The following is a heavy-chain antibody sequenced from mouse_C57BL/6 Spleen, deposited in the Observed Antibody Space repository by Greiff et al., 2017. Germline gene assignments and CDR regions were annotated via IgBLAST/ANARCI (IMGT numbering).Heavy chain of an antibody. CDR3: ARLGLGWGFAY. CDR2: IPPNSGST. CDR1: GYTFTSYW. J-gene: IGHJ3*01. Sequence: QVQLQQPGAELVKPGASVKLSCKASGYTFTSYWMHWVKQRPGQGLEWIGMIPPNSGSTNYNEKFKSKATLTVDKSSSTAYMQLSSLTSEDSTVYYCARLGLGWGFAYWGQGTLVTVSA. V-gene: IGHV1-64*01. D-gene: IGHD1-1*02.